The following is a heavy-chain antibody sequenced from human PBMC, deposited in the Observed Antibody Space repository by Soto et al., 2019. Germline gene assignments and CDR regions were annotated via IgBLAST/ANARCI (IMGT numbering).Heavy chain of an antibody. J-gene: IGHJ2*01. Sequence: QVQLQESGPGLVKPSETLSLTCTVSGGSISSDYWSWIRQPPGKGLEWIGYIYYSGSTNYNPSLNSRATISVDTSKNQFSLKLSSVTAADTAGYYCASRGGGSPWYFDLWGRGTLVTVSS. CDR1: GGSISSDY. D-gene: IGHD3-3*01. CDR2: IYYSGST. CDR3: ASRGGGSPWYFDL. V-gene: IGHV4-59*01.